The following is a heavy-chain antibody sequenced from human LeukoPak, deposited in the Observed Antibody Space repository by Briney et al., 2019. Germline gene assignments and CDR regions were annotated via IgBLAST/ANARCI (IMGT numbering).Heavy chain of an antibody. CDR1: GYPFTSNY. V-gene: IGHV1-46*01. Sequence: ASVRVSCKASGYPFTSNYMHWVRQAPGQGLEWMGVINPSGGSTSYAQKFHGRISMTRDTSTSTVYMELTSLRSEDTAVYYCARRWDYSLDYWGQGTLVTVSS. J-gene: IGHJ4*02. CDR3: ARRWDYSLDY. CDR2: INPSGGST. D-gene: IGHD4-11*01.